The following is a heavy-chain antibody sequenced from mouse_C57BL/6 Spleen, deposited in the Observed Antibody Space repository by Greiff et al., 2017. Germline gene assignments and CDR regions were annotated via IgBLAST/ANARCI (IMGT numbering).Heavy chain of an antibody. CDR3: ARWGGFDY. Sequence: VQLQQPGAELVMPGASVKLSCKASGYTFTSYWMHWVKQRPGQGLEWIGEIDPSDSYTNYNQKFKGKSTLTVDKSSSTAYMQLSSLTSEDSAVYYCARWGGFDYWGQGTTVTVTS. V-gene: IGHV1-69*01. CDR2: IDPSDSYT. J-gene: IGHJ2*01. CDR1: GYTFTSYW.